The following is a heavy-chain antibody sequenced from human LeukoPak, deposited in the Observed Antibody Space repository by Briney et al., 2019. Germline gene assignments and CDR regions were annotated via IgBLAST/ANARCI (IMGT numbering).Heavy chain of an antibody. CDR2: IKQDGSEK. V-gene: IGHV3-7*01. CDR3: ARRYFDY. J-gene: IGHJ4*02. D-gene: IGHD2-15*01. Sequence: PGGSLRLSCAASGFTLSSYWMSWVRQAPGKELEWVANIKQDGSEKYYVDSVKGRFTISRDNAKNSLYLQMNSLRAEDTAVYYCARRYFDYWGQGTLVTVSS. CDR1: GFTLSSYW.